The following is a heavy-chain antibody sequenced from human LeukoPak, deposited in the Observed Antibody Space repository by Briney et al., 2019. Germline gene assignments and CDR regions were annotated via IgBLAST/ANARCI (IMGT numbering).Heavy chain of an antibody. CDR1: GFTVSSNY. CDR3: ARDLHGYRYENQYYYGMDV. D-gene: IGHD5-18*01. J-gene: IGHJ6*02. V-gene: IGHV3-53*04. CDR2: IYIDGST. Sequence: GGSLRLSCAASGFTVSSNYMSWVRLAPGEGLEWVSIIYIDGSTYYADSVKGRFTISRHNSKNTLDLQMNSLRAEDTAVYYCARDLHGYRYENQYYYGMDVWGQGTTVTVSS.